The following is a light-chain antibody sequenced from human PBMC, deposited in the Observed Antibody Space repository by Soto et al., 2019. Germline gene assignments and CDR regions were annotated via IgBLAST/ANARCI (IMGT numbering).Light chain of an antibody. Sequence: EILLTQSALSLPVTPGEPASISCRSSRNLLHSNGYYYLDWYLQKPGQSPQLLIYLGSNRASGVPDRFSGSGSGTDFTLTISRVEAEDVGVYFCAQGLATPFTFGGGTKVDIK. V-gene: IGKV2-28*01. CDR1: RNLLHSNGYYY. J-gene: IGKJ4*01. CDR3: AQGLATPFT. CDR2: LGS.